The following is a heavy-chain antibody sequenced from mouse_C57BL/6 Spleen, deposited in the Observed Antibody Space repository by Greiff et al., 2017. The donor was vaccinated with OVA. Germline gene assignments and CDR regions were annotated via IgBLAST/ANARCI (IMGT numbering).Heavy chain of an antibody. D-gene: IGHD1-1*01. CDR2: IHPNSGST. CDR1: GYTFTSYW. CDR3: ARGGLLRQYPYFDV. Sequence: VQLQQPGAELVKPGASVKLSCKASGYTFTSYWMPWVKQRPGQGLEWIGMIHPNSGSTNYNEKFKSKATLTVDKSSSTAYMQLSSLTSEDSAVYYCARGGLLRQYPYFDVWGTGTTVTVSS. J-gene: IGHJ1*03. V-gene: IGHV1-64*01.